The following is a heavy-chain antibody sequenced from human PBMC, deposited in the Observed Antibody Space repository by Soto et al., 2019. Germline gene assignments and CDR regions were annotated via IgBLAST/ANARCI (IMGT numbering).Heavy chain of an antibody. J-gene: IGHJ4*02. V-gene: IGHV1-8*01. CDR1: GYTFTSYD. CDR3: ARGQYVLRFLEWLLYLDY. D-gene: IGHD3-3*01. CDR2: MNPNSGNT. Sequence: ASVKVSCKASGYTFTSYDINWVRQATGQGLEWMGWMNPNSGNTGYAQKFQGRVTMTRNTSISTAYMELSSLRSEDTAVYYCARGQYVLRFLEWLLYLDYWGQGNLVTVSS.